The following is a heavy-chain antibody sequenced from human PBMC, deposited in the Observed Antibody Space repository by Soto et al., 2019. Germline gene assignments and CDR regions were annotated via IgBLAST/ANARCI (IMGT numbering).Heavy chain of an antibody. V-gene: IGHV3-30-3*01. CDR3: ARGGLTNYYDSSGYYANAFDI. D-gene: IGHD3-22*01. CDR1: GFTFSSYA. CDR2: ISYDGSNK. J-gene: IGHJ3*02. Sequence: GGSLRLSCAASGFTFSSYAMHWVRQAPGKGLEWVAVISYDGSNKYYADSVKGRFTISRDNSKNTLYLQMNSLRAEDTAVYYCARGGLTNYYDSSGYYANAFDIWGQGTMVTVSS.